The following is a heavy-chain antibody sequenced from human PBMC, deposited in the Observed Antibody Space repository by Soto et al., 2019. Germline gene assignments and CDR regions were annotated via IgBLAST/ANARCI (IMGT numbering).Heavy chain of an antibody. CDR1: GSTFSDYY. Sequence: GGSLRLSCAASGSTFSDYYISWIRQAPGKGLEWVSYISSSSSYTNYADSVKGRFTIPRDNAKNSLYLQTNSLRAEDTAVYYCERGYYYDKGDYYSGMDVGGQGTKVTVSS. V-gene: IGHV3-11*06. CDR2: ISSSSSYT. J-gene: IGHJ6*02. D-gene: IGHD3-22*01. CDR3: ERGYYYDKGDYYSGMDV.